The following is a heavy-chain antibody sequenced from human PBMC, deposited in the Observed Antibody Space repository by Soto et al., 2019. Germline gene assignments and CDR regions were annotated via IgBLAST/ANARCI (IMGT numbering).Heavy chain of an antibody. Sequence: AASVKVSCRASGFTFTSSAVQWVRQARGQRLEWIGWIVVGSGNTNYAQKFQERVTITRDMSTSTAYMELSSLRSEDTAVYYCAAERDIVVVPAAMDVWGQGTTVTVSS. CDR3: AAERDIVVVPAAMDV. CDR2: IVVGSGNT. J-gene: IGHJ6*02. D-gene: IGHD2-2*01. CDR1: GFTFTSSA. V-gene: IGHV1-58*01.